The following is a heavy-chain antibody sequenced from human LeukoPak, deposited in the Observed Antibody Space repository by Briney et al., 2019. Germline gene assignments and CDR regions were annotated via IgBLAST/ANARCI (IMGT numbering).Heavy chain of an antibody. V-gene: IGHV3-30*03. CDR2: ISYDGSNK. J-gene: IGHJ3*02. D-gene: IGHD3-16*01. CDR3: ARSSPLGGYAFDI. CDR1: GFTFSSYG. Sequence: GGSLRLSCAASGFTFSSYGMHWVRQAPGKGLEWVAVISYDGSNKYYADSVKGRFTISRDNSKNTLYLQMNSLRAEDMAVYYCARSSPLGGYAFDIWGQGTMVTVSS.